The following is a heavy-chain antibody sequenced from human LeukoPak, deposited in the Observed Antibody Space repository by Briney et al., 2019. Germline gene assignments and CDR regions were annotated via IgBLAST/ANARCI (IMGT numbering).Heavy chain of an antibody. CDR3: ARDLGSSGSYFDY. Sequence: GGSLRLSCAVSGFTVSSNYMSWVRQAPGKGLEWVSVIYSGGRAYYTDSVKGRFTFSRDNSKNTLYLQMNRLRPEDTALYYCARDLGSSGSYFDYWGQGTLVTVSS. CDR1: GFTVSSNY. CDR2: IYSGGRA. V-gene: IGHV3-66*02. D-gene: IGHD6-19*01. J-gene: IGHJ4*02.